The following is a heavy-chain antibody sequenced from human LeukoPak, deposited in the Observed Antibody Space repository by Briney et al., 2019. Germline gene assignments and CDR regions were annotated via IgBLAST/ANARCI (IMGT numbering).Heavy chain of an antibody. V-gene: IGHV5-10-1*01. CDR1: GYSFTIYW. Sequence: EESLQISCKGSGYSFTIYWIGWVRPMPGKGLEWMGRIDPSDSYTNYSPSFQGHVTISADKSISTAYLQWSSLKASDTAMYYCARQHHILQAWGQGTLVTVSS. CDR2: IDPSDSYT. J-gene: IGHJ4*02. CDR3: ARQHHILQA. D-gene: IGHD2-15*01.